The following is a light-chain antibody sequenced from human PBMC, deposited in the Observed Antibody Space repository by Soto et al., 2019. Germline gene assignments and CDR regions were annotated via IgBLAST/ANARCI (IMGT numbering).Light chain of an antibody. CDR3: GTYADTIYD. Sequence: ALTPPPSAAGSPGQSVTIFCTGTRSDVGGYNYVSWYQHHPGKAPKLIVYDVTKRPSGVADRFSGFKSGNTASLTVSGLLVEDEAEDNTGTYADTIYDFGTGSKVPV. V-gene: IGLV2-8*01. J-gene: IGLJ1*01. CDR2: DVT. CDR1: RSDVGGYNY.